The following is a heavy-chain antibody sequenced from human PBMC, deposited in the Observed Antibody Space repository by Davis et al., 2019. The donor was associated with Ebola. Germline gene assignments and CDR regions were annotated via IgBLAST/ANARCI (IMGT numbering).Heavy chain of an antibody. Sequence: SVKVSCKASGGTFSSYAISWVRQAPGQGLDWMGGIIPVFGIPKYAQKFQGRVTITADESRTTAYMELSSLRSEDTAVYSASTKGPSVFPLAPCSRSTSESTAALGCLLCWG. D-gene: IGHD2-2*01. CDR2: IIPVFGIP. V-gene: IGHV1-69*13. J-gene: IGHJ1*01. CDR1: GGTFSSYA. CDR3: STKGPSVFPLAPCSRSTSESTAALGCLLC.